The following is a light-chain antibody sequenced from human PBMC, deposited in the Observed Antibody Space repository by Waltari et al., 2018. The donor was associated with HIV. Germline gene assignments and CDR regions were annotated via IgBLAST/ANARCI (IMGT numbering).Light chain of an antibody. J-gene: IGLJ1*01. V-gene: IGLV2-14*01. Sequence: QSALTQPASVAASPGQSITISRTGTRSDVGDSNYVSWYQQHPGKAPKLIIYDVSNRPSGVSNRFSGSKSGNTASLTISGLQTEDEADYYCSSYTSSSTRVFGTGTKVTVL. CDR2: DVS. CDR1: RSDVGDSNY. CDR3: SSYTSSSTRV.